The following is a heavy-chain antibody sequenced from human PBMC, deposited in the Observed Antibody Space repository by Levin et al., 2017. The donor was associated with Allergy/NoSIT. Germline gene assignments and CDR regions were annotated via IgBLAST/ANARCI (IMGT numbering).Heavy chain of an antibody. CDR3: AKGRGYCSGGTCYYPNDAFDL. Sequence: GGSLRLSCAASGFTFASYAMTWVRQAPGKGLEWVSGVSASGSNTDYADSVKGRFTISRDNSKTTLYLQMNSLRAEDTAVFYCAKGRGYCSGGTCYYPNDAFDLWGQGTMVTVSS. CDR2: VSASGSNT. J-gene: IGHJ3*01. V-gene: IGHV3-23*01. CDR1: GFTFASYA. D-gene: IGHD2-15*01.